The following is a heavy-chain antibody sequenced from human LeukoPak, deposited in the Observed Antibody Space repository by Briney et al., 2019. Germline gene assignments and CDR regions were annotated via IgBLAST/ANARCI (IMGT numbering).Heavy chain of an antibody. CDR3: ARDSRSGSYYGDFDY. V-gene: IGHV3-23*01. D-gene: IGHD1-26*01. Sequence: PGGSLRLSCAASRFTFSSYAMSWVRQAPGKGLEWVSAISGSGGTTYYADSVKGRFTISRDNSKNTLYLQMNSLSAEDTAVYYCARDSRSGSYYGDFDYWGQGTLVTVSS. CDR1: RFTFSSYA. CDR2: ISGSGGTT. J-gene: IGHJ4*02.